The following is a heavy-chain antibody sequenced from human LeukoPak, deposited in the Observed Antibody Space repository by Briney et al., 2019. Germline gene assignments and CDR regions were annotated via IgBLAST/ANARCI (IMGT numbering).Heavy chain of an antibody. D-gene: IGHD5-18*01. CDR3: ARERGYSYWSYFDY. Sequence: PSETLSLTCAVYGGSFSGYYWSWIRQPPGKGQEWIGEINHSGSTNYNPSLKSRVTISVDTSKNQFSLKLSSVTAADTAVCYCARERGYSYWSYFDYWGQGTLVTVSS. J-gene: IGHJ4*02. CDR1: GGSFSGYY. V-gene: IGHV4-34*01. CDR2: INHSGST.